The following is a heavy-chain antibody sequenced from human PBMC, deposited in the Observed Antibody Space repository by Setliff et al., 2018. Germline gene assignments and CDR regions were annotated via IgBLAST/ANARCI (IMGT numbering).Heavy chain of an antibody. CDR1: GFTFSSYA. V-gene: IGHV3-23*01. D-gene: IGHD3-10*01. Sequence: GGSLRLSCAASGFTFSSYAMSWVRQAPGKGLEWVSAISGSGGSTYYADSVKGRFTISRDYSKNTLYLQMNSLRAEDTAVYYCAKNGFGVVALGVNNWFDPWGQGTLVTVSS. J-gene: IGHJ5*02. CDR2: ISGSGGST. CDR3: AKNGFGVVALGVNNWFDP.